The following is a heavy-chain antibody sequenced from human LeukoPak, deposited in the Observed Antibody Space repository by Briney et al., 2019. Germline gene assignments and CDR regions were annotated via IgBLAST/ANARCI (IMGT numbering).Heavy chain of an antibody. CDR3: AKALVPTSTFYSCYQH. D-gene: IGHD2-2*01. J-gene: IGHJ1*01. CDR2: LGASGGNT. Sequence: GGSLRLSCAASGFSFNTYVMIWARQARGKGLEWGSTLGASGGNTHYVDSVKGRFTISRDNSQNTLYLQMNSLRDEDTAVYYCAKALVPTSTFYSCYQHWGQGSLVTVSS. V-gene: IGHV3-23*01. CDR1: GFSFNTYV.